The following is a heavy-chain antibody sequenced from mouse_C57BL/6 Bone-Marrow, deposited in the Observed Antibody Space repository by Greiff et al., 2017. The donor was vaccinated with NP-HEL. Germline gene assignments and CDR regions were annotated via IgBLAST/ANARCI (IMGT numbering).Heavy chain of an antibody. CDR3: TTEDYYGLYY. CDR1: GFNIKDDY. CDR2: IDPENGDT. J-gene: IGHJ2*01. D-gene: IGHD1-1*01. V-gene: IGHV14-4*01. Sequence: VQLQQSGAELVRPGASVKLSCTASGFNIKDDYMHWVKQRPEQGLEWIGWIDPENGDTEYASKFQGKATITADTSSNTAYLQLSSLTSEDTAIYYCTTEDYYGLYYWGQGNTLTVPS.